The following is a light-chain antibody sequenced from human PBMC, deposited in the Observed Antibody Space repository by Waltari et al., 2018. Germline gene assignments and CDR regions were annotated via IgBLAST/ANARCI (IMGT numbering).Light chain of an antibody. CDR3: QQLNSYPRT. CDR1: QGISSY. CDR2: SAS. Sequence: DIQLTQSPSFLSASVRDRVTITCRASQGISSYLAWYQQKSGKAPKLLIYSASTLQSGVPSRFSGSGSGTEFTLTISSLQPEDFATYYCQQLNSYPRTFGQGTKLEIK. J-gene: IGKJ2*01. V-gene: IGKV1-9*01.